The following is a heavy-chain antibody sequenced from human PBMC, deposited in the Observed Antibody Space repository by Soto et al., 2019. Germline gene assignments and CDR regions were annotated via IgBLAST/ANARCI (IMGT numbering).Heavy chain of an antibody. Sequence: QVQLVQSGAEVKKPGASVKVSCKASGYTFTSYTLHWVHQAPGQRLEWMGWINTGNGNTKYSQKCQGRVTITRDTSASTAYMELSSLRSEDTAVYYCAGGDTMVRGVIIDYFDYWGQGTLVTVSS. CDR2: INTGNGNT. CDR1: GYTFTSYT. D-gene: IGHD3-10*01. V-gene: IGHV1-3*04. CDR3: AGGDTMVRGVIIDYFDY. J-gene: IGHJ4*02.